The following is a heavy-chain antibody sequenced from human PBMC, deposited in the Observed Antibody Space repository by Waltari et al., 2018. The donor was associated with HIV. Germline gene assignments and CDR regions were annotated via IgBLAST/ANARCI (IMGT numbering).Heavy chain of an antibody. J-gene: IGHJ6*02. V-gene: IGHV3-7*01. Sequence: EVQLVESGGGLVQPGGSLRLSCAASGFTFSSYWMSWVRQAPGKGLEWVANIKQDGREKYYGDSVKDGFTICRDNAKNSLCVQGNSLSAEDAAVYYCAIEGVEHGQWLVYYYYYGMDVWGQGTTVTVAS. D-gene: IGHD3-22*01. CDR3: AIEGVEHGQWLVYYYYYGMDV. CDR2: IKQDGREK. CDR1: GFTFSSYW.